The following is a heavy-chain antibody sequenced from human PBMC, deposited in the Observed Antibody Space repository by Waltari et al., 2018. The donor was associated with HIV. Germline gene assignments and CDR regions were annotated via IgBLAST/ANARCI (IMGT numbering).Heavy chain of an antibody. V-gene: IGHV3-48*01. CDR3: AEGTTTFDS. J-gene: IGHJ4*02. CDR2: VSSSSSTPP. Sequence: EVQLVESGGGLVQPGGSLRLSCAASGLTFSSYSMNWVRQAPGKGLEWIAYVSSSSSTPPSDSESVEGRFTISRDNAKDSVYLQMNSLRVEDTAVYYCAEGTTTFDSWGQGTLVTVSS. D-gene: IGHD4-4*01. CDR1: GLTFSSYS.